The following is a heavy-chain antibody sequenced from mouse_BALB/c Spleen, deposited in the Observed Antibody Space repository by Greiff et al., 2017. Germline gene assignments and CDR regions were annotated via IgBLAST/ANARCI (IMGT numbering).Heavy chain of an antibody. CDR3: ARDGGEGFAY. CDR2: IWAGGST. CDR1: GFSLTSYG. J-gene: IGHJ3*01. Sequence: QVQLQQSGPGLVAPSQSLSITCTVSGFSLTSYGVHWVRQPPGTGLEWLGVIWAGGSTNYNSALMSRLSISKDNSKSQVFLKMNSLQTDDTAMYYCARDGGEGFAYWGQGTLVTVSA. V-gene: IGHV2-9*02.